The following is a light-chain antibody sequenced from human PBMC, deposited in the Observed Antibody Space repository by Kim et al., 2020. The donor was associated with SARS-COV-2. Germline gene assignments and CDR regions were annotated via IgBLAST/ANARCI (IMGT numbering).Light chain of an antibody. J-gene: IGLJ2*01. V-gene: IGLV2-14*03. Sequence: GQSITSSCTGTRSDVGGYNYVSWYQQQPGKAPKLMIYDVSNRPAGVANRFSGSKSGNTASLTISGLQAEDEADYYCSSYTSSSTRVFGGGTKLTVL. CDR2: DVS. CDR3: SSYTSSSTRV. CDR1: RSDVGGYNY.